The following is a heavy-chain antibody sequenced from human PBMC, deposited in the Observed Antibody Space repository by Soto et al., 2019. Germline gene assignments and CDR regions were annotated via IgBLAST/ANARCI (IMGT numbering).Heavy chain of an antibody. CDR2: INPSGGST. CDR3: ASASPLYGGNFYYFDY. V-gene: IGHV1-46*01. J-gene: IGHJ4*02. Sequence: ASVKVSCKASGYTFTSYYMHWVRQAPGQGLEWMGIINPSGGSTSYAQKFQGRVTMTRDTSTSTVYMELSSLRSEDTAVYYCASASPLYGGNFYYFDYWGQGTLVTVSS. CDR1: GYTFTSYY. D-gene: IGHD2-21*02.